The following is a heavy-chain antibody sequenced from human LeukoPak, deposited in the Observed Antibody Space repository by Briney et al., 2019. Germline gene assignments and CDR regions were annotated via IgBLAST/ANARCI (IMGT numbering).Heavy chain of an antibody. J-gene: IGHJ4*02. CDR2: IKQDGSEK. D-gene: IGHD3-10*01. Sequence: HPGGSLRLSCEASEFTFTTYWMSWVRQAPGKGLEWVANIKQDGSEKYYVDPVKGRFTISRDNAKNSVYLQMNSLRAEDTAVYYCARLSEMLRGPEVIYYFEHWGQGTLVTVSS. CDR1: EFTFTTYW. V-gene: IGHV3-7*01. CDR3: ARLSEMLRGPEVIYYFEH.